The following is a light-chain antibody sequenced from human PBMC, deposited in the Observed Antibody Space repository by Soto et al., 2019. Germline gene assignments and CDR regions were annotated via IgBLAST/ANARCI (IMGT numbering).Light chain of an antibody. CDR2: RDT. CDR1: KIGSRN. Sequence: SYELTQPLSVSVALGQTASIACGGSKIGSRNVRWYQQKPGQAPVLVIYRDTNRPPGIPERFSGSNSGNTATLTISRAQAGDEADYYCQVWDSSTAVVFGGGTKLTVL. CDR3: QVWDSSTAVV. J-gene: IGLJ2*01. V-gene: IGLV3-9*01.